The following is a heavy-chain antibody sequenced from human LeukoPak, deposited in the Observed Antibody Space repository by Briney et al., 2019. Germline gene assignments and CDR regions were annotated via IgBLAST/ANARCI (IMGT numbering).Heavy chain of an antibody. V-gene: IGHV4-59*01. CDR2: IYYSGST. J-gene: IGHJ5*02. CDR1: GGSISSYY. CDR3: ARDLTANWFDP. Sequence: SETLSLTCTVSGGSISSYYWSWIRQPPGKGLERIGYIYYSGSTNYNPSLKSRVTISVDTSKNQFSLKLSSVTAADTAVYYCARDLTANWFDPWGQGTLVTVSS.